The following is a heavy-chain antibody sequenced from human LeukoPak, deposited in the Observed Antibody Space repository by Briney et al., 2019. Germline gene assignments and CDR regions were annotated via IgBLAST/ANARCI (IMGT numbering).Heavy chain of an antibody. Sequence: GASVKVSCKASGYTFTTYHMHWVRQAPGQGLEWMGIINPRGGSTSYAQKFQGRVTMTRDTSISTAYMELSRLRSDDTAVYYCARGPIVVVPAAKAPIDYWGQGTLVTVSS. CDR2: INPRGGST. CDR1: GYTFTTYH. D-gene: IGHD2-2*01. CDR3: ARGPIVVVPAAKAPIDY. V-gene: IGHV1-46*01. J-gene: IGHJ4*02.